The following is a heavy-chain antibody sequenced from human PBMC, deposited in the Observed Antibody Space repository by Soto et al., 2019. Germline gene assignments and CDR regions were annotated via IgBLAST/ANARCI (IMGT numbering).Heavy chain of an antibody. Sequence: SETLSLTCAVYGGSFSGYYWTWIRQPPGKGREWIGEINHSGSTNYNSSLKSRVTISVDTSKNQFSLKMTSVAAADTAMYYCARGIAMKLVVHSDASDKYYLDSWGQGTLVTVSS. J-gene: IGHJ4*02. D-gene: IGHD3-22*01. CDR3: ARGIAMKLVVHSDASDKYYLDS. CDR1: GGSFSGYY. CDR2: INHSGST. V-gene: IGHV4-34*01.